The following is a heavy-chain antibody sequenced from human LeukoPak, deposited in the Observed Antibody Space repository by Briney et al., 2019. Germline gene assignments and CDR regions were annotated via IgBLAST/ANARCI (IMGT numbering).Heavy chain of an antibody. CDR2: IDRDASST. Sequence: GGSLRLSCAASGFTFSSYWVHWVRHAPGKGLVWVSRIDRDASSTSYADSVKGRFTISSDNANNTLYLQMNSLRAEDTAVYYCARAVPGTGAFDIWGQGTMVTVSS. D-gene: IGHD6-19*01. CDR3: ARAVPGTGAFDI. V-gene: IGHV3-74*01. J-gene: IGHJ3*02. CDR1: GFTFSSYW.